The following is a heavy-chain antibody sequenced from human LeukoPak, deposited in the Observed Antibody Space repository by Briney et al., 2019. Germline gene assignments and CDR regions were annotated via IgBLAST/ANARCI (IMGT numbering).Heavy chain of an antibody. D-gene: IGHD3-10*01. CDR1: GFTLSYAW. Sequence: PGGSLRLSCAASGFTLSYAWMSWVRQAPGKGLEWVGRIKSKTDGGTTDDAAPVKGRFTISRDDSKNTLYLQMNSLKTEGTAVYYCTIGGYYGSGSYWYYFDYWGQGTLVTVSS. CDR2: IKSKTDGGTT. V-gene: IGHV3-15*01. CDR3: TIGGYYGSGSYWYYFDY. J-gene: IGHJ4*02.